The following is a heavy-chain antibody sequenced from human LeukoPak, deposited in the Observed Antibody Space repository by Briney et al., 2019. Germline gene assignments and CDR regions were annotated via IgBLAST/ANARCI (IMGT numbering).Heavy chain of an antibody. D-gene: IGHD1-26*01. J-gene: IGHJ4*02. CDR3: ASGPSYSGSNEYFDS. Sequence: ASVKVSCKASGYTSSSYTMNWVRQAPGQGLEWRGWINANTGNPTYAQDYTGRFVFSLDTSVSTTYLQISRLKAEDTAVYYCASGPSYSGSNEYFDSWGQGTLVTVSS. CDR2: INANTGNP. CDR1: GYTSSSYT. V-gene: IGHV7-4-1*02.